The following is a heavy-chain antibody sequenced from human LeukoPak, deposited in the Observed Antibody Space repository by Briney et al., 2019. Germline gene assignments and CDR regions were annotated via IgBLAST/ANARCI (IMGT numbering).Heavy chain of an antibody. CDR1: GYTFTSYY. V-gene: IGHV1-46*01. D-gene: IGHD3-10*01. J-gene: IGHJ4*02. Sequence: ASVKVSCTASGYTFTSYYMHWVRQAPGQGLEWMGIINPSGGSTSYAQKFQGRVTMTRDTSTSTVYMELSSLRSEDTAVHYCARALRPTMVREGYWGQGTLVTVSS. CDR3: ARALRPTMVREGY. CDR2: INPSGGST.